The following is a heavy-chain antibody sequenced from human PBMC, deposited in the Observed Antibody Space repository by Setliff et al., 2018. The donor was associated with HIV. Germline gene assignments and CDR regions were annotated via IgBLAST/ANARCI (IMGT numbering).Heavy chain of an antibody. CDR2: IYTSGTT. CDR3: ARCSYDSSGCYYYYFDY. J-gene: IGHJ4*02. D-gene: IGHD3-22*01. V-gene: IGHV4-61*02. Sequence: ASETLSLTCTVSGDSINSGFYYWSWIRQPAGRGLEWTGRIYTSGTTSYNPSLKSRVSISVDTSKNQFSLNLSSVTAADTAVYYCARCSYDSSGCYYYYFDYWGQGTLVTVSS. CDR1: GDSINSGFYY.